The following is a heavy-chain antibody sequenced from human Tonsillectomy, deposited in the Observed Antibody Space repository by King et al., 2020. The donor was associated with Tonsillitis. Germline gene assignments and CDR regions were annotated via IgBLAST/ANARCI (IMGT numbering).Heavy chain of an antibody. D-gene: IGHD5-24*01. J-gene: IGHJ4*02. V-gene: IGHV4-39*01. CDR3: ARAFQGDGYNLHDY. CDR1: GGSISSSSYY. CDR2: IYYSGST. Sequence: LQLQESGPGLVKPSETLSLTCTVSGGSISSSSYYWGWISQPPGKGLEWIGSIYYSGSTYYNPSLKSRVTISVDTSKNQFSLKLSSLTAADTAVYYCARAFQGDGYNLHDYWGQGTLVTVSS.